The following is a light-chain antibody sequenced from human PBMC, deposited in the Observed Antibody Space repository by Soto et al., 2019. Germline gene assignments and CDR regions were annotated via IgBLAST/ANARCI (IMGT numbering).Light chain of an antibody. V-gene: IGLV4-69*01. J-gene: IGLJ3*02. CDR2: LNSDGSH. CDR3: PTWGTGIQV. CDR1: SGHSSYA. Sequence: QSVLTQSPSASASLGASVKLTCTLSSGHSSYAIPWHQQQPEKGPRYLMKLNSDGSHNKDDGIPDRFSCSSSGAERYLTISCLQSEDEAYYCCPTWGTGIQVFGGGTKLTVL.